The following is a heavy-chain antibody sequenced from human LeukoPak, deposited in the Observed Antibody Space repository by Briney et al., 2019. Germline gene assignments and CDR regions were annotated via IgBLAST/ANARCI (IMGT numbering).Heavy chain of an antibody. Sequence: ASVKVSCKASGGTFSSYAISWVRQAPGQGLEWMGWINPNSGGTNYAQKFQGWVTMTRDTSISTAYMELSRLRSDDTAVYYCARDQNYSNYHWFDPWGQGTLVTVSS. CDR2: INPNSGGT. V-gene: IGHV1-2*04. CDR1: GGTFSSYA. J-gene: IGHJ5*02. D-gene: IGHD4-11*01. CDR3: ARDQNYSNYHWFDP.